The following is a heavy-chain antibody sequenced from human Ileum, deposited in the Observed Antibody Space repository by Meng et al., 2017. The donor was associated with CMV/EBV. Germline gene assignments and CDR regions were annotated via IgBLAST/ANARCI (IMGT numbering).Heavy chain of an antibody. Sequence: GESLKISCEASGFTFSSYWMSWVRQAPGKGLEWVANIKVDGYEKYYVDSVKGRFTISRDNSVNSLYLQMNSLRAEDTAVYYCARGGGWYYYDSRLGNGIDYWGQGTLVTVSS. J-gene: IGHJ4*02. CDR2: IKVDGYEK. V-gene: IGHV3-7*01. D-gene: IGHD3-22*01. CDR3: ARGGGWYYYDSRLGNGIDY. CDR1: GFTFSSYW.